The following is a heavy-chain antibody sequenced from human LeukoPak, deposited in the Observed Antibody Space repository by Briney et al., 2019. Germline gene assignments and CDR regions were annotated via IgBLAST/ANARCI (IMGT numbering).Heavy chain of an antibody. D-gene: IGHD3-16*01. CDR3: ASDLSSYGRFDY. V-gene: IGHV3-48*01. Sequence: GGSLRLSCAASGFTFSTFGMSWVRQAPGKGLEGVSYINYNGRDMYYADSVKGRFTTSRDNAKNSLYLQMDSLRAEDTGVYYCASDLSSYGRFDYWGQGTLVTISS. J-gene: IGHJ4*02. CDR1: GFTFSTFG. CDR2: INYNGRDM.